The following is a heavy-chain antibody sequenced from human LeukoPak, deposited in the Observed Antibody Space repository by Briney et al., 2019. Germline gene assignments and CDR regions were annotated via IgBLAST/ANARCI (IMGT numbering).Heavy chain of an antibody. CDR1: GFTFSSYW. CDR3: ARAEGLIDAFDI. J-gene: IGHJ3*02. CDR2: IKQDGSEE. V-gene: IGHV3-7*03. D-gene: IGHD3-3*01. Sequence: GGSLRLSCAASGFTFSSYWMSWVRQAPGKGLEWVANIKQDGSEEYYVDSVRGRFTISRDNAKNSLSLQMNSLRSDDTAVYYCARAEGLIDAFDIWGQGTMVTVSS.